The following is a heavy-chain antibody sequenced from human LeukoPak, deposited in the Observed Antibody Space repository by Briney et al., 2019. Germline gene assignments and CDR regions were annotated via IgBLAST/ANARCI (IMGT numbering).Heavy chain of an antibody. D-gene: IGHD3-10*01. CDR1: GFTFSSYS. CDR2: ISSSSSYI. V-gene: IGHV3-21*01. J-gene: IGHJ4*02. CDR3: ARGRLTMVRGVTSYFDY. Sequence: GGSLRLSCAASGFTFSSYSMNWVRPAPGKGLEWASSISSSSSYIYYADSVKGRFTISRDNAKNSLYLQMNSLRAEDTAVYYCARGRLTMVRGVTSYFDYWGQGTLVTVSS.